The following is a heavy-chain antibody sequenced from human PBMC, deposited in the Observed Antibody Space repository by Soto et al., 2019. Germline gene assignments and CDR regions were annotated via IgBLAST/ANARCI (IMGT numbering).Heavy chain of an antibody. J-gene: IGHJ4*02. D-gene: IGHD1-1*01. CDR2: ISDHNGNT. CDR3: ARGRYGDY. CDR1: GYAFTTYG. V-gene: IGHV1-18*01. Sequence: QVHLVQSGAEVKKPGASVKVSCKGSGYAFTTYGITWVRQAPGQGLERLGWISDHNGNTNYARKLKGRVTVTRDTFTSTAYRELRSLRSDDTAVEYCARGRYGDYWGQGALVTVSS.